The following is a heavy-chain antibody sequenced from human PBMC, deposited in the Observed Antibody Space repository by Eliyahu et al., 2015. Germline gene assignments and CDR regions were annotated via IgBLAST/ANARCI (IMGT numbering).Heavy chain of an antibody. D-gene: IGHD4-17*01. CDR1: GFTFSSXG. Sequence: QVQLVESGGGVVQPGRSLRLSCAASGFTFSSXGMHWVRQAPGKGLEWVAVIWYDGSNKYYADSVKGRFTISRDNSKNTLYLQMNSLRAEDTAVYYCARDHGDYAHYYYYYYGMDVWGQGTTVTVSS. J-gene: IGHJ6*02. CDR2: IWYDGSNK. V-gene: IGHV3-33*01. CDR3: ARDHGDYAHYYYYYYGMDV.